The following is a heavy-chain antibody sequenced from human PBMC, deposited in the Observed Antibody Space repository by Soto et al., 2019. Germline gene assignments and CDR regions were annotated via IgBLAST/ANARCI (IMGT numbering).Heavy chain of an antibody. CDR1: GFTFSSYG. Sequence: SLRLSCAASGFTFSSYGMHWVRQAPGKGLEWVAVISYDGSNKYYADSVKGRFTISRDNSKNTLYLQMNSLRAEDTAAYYCAKTWYYDFWSGYYTDYYGMDVWGQGTTVTVSS. CDR3: AKTWYYDFWSGYYTDYYGMDV. CDR2: ISYDGSNK. J-gene: IGHJ6*02. D-gene: IGHD3-3*01. V-gene: IGHV3-30*18.